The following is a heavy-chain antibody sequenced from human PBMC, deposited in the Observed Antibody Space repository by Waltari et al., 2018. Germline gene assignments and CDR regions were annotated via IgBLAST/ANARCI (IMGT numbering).Heavy chain of an antibody. CDR2: ISWNSGSI. Sequence: EVQLVESGXGSVQPGRSLRLSCVXSGFXFGNYAXYXVRQAPGKGLEWVSGISWNSGSIGYXDSVKGRFTXSRXNAXNALXXQXXSLRIEDXXXYYXVKVKLAAANXDFYYGVXVWGQGTTVXVSS. V-gene: IGHV3-9*01. J-gene: IGHJ6*02. CDR3: VKVKLAAANXDFYYGVXV. D-gene: IGHD6-13*01. CDR1: GFXFGNYA.